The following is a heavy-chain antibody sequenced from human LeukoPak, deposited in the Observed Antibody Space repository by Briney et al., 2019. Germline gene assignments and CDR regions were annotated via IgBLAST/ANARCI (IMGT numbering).Heavy chain of an antibody. J-gene: IGHJ4*02. CDR1: GYTFTNYE. CDR3: ARVDMTGDGYNGYYFDY. Sequence: GASVKVSCKASGYTFTNYEINWVRQGTGQGLEWLGWMNPSSGNTGYAQKFQGRVTMTRDTSISTAYMELSSLRSEDTAVYYCARVDMTGDGYNGYYFDYWGQGTLVTVSS. CDR2: MNPSSGNT. V-gene: IGHV1-8*01. D-gene: IGHD5-24*01.